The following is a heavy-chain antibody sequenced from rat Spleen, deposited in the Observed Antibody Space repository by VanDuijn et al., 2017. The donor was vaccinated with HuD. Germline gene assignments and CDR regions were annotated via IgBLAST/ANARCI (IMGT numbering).Heavy chain of an antibody. D-gene: IGHD1-11*01. J-gene: IGHJ2*01. CDR3: AKEGNYGGAFDY. V-gene: IGHV5-22*01. CDR2: LSYDGSKT. Sequence: EVQLVESGGGLVQPGRSMKLSCAASGFTFSHYDMAWVRQTPKKGLEWVAFLSYDGSKTFYRDSVKGRFTISRDNAENTVYLQMNSLRSEDTATYYCAKEGNYGGAFDYWGQGVMVTVSS. CDR1: GFTFSHYD.